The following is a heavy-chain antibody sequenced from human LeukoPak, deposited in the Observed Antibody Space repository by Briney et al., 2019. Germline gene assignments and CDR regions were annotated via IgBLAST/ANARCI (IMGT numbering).Heavy chain of an antibody. CDR2: IRYDGSNK. D-gene: IGHD5/OR15-5a*01. V-gene: IGHV3-30*02. CDR3: AKDYQRTWSTGDY. J-gene: IGHJ4*02. CDR1: GFTFSSYG. Sequence: GGSLGLSCAASGFTFSSYGMHWVRQAPGKGLEWVAFIRYDGSNKYYADSVKGRFTISRDNSKNTLYLQMNSLRAEDTAVYYCAKDYQRTWSTGDYWGQGTLVTVSS.